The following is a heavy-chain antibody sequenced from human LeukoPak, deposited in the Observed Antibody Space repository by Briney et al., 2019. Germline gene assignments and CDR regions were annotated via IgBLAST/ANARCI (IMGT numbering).Heavy chain of an antibody. CDR1: GFTFSTYW. D-gene: IGHD1-26*01. J-gene: IGHJ4*02. V-gene: IGHV3-7*01. Sequence: PRRSLRLSCAASGFTFSTYWMAWVRQAPGKGLEWVANIKGVESEKHQGDSVKGRFTTSRDNVQNSVYLQMSSLRGEDTAVYYCARDVVGSLDYWGQGTLVTVSS. CDR3: ARDVVGSLDY. CDR2: IKGVESEK.